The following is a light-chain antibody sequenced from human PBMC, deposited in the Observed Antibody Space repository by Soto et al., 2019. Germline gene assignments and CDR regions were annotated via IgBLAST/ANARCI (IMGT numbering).Light chain of an antibody. CDR2: GNS. CDR3: KSYDSSLSGRVV. J-gene: IGLJ2*01. V-gene: IGLV1-40*01. Sequence: QSVLTQPPSVSGAPGQRVTISCTGSSSNIGAGYDVHWYQQLPGTAPKLLIYGNSNRPSGVPDRFSGSKSGTSASLAITGLEAADEADYYCKSYDSSLSGRVVFGGGTKVTVL. CDR1: SSNIGAGYD.